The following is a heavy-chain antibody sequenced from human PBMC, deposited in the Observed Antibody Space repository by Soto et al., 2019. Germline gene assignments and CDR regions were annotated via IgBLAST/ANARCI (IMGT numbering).Heavy chain of an antibody. CDR2: ISGSGGTT. J-gene: IGHJ6*02. CDR1: GFTFSSYS. Sequence: PGGSLRLSCAASGFTFSSYSMSWVRQAPGKGLEWVSAISGSGGTTYYSDSVKGRFTISRDNSKNTVYLQMNDLRVEDAAEYFCAKDSWAIFGVPAGEYYAMDVWGQGTTVTVSS. D-gene: IGHD3-3*01. CDR3: AKDSWAIFGVPAGEYYAMDV. V-gene: IGHV3-23*01.